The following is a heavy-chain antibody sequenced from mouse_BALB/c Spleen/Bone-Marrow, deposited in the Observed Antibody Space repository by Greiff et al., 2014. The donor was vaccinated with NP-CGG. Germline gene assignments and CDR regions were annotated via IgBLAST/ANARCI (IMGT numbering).Heavy chain of an antibody. CDR2: ISSGGTYT. D-gene: IGHD2-4*01. J-gene: IGHJ2*01. CDR3: ARRRDYDYFDY. CDR1: GFTFSNYG. Sequence: EVQLVESGGDLVKPGGSLKLSCAASGFTFSNYGISWVRQIPDKRLEWVATISSGGTYTFYPDSVKGRFTISRDNTKNTLTLQMTSLKSEDTAMYYCARRRDYDYFDYWGQGTTLTVSS. V-gene: IGHV5-6*01.